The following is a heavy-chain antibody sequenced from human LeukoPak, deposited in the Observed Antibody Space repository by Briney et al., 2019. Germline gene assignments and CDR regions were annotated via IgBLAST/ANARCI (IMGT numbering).Heavy chain of an antibody. CDR3: ARGSDLTGTNRPAPL. Sequence: ASVTVSCKASAYTFTGYYMHWVRKAPGQRHESMGWINPNSGGTNYAQKFQGRVTMTRDTSISTAFMELSRLTSDDTAVYYSARGSDLTGTNRPAPLWGQGTLATVSS. D-gene: IGHD1-7*01. V-gene: IGHV1-2*02. J-gene: IGHJ4*02. CDR2: INPNSGGT. CDR1: AYTFTGYY.